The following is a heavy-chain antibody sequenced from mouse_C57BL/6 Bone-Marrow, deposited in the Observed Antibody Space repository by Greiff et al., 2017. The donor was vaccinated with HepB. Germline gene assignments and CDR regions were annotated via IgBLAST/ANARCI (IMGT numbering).Heavy chain of an antibody. D-gene: IGHD1-1*01. CDR1: GYSITSGYY. V-gene: IGHV3-6*01. J-gene: IGHJ4*01. CDR2: ISYDGSN. Sequence: LQESGPGLVKPSQSLSLTCSVTGYSITSGYYWNWIRQFPGNKLEWMGYISYDGSNNYNPSLKNRISITRDTSKNQFFLKLNSVTTEDTATYYCARDRYYGSNYAMDYWGQGTSVTVSS. CDR3: ARDRYYGSNYAMDY.